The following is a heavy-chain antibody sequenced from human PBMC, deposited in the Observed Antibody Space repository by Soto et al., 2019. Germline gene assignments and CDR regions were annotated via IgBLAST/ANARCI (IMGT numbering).Heavy chain of an antibody. CDR2: IKRTANAEAP. CDR3: LTDPGEYETF. Sequence: EQQLVESGGGLVKPGESLRLSCAVSGITFINAWMSWVRQAPGKGLEWVARIKRTANAEAPDYAAPVKGRFIISRDDSKSMLYLQMTNLKAEDTAVYYCLTDPGEYETFWGQGTLVTVSS. CDR1: GITFINAW. J-gene: IGHJ4*02. D-gene: IGHD4-17*01. V-gene: IGHV3-15*01.